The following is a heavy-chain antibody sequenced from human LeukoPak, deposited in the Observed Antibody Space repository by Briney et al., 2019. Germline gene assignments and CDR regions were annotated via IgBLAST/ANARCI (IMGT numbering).Heavy chain of an antibody. D-gene: IGHD3-10*01. V-gene: IGHV3-23*01. J-gene: IGHJ6*02. CDR1: GFTFSSYA. CDR3: AKVTTVWFGESNYGMDV. CDR2: ISGSGGST. Sequence: GSLRLSCAASGFTFSSYAMSWVRQAPGKGLEWVSAISGSGGSTYYADSVKGRFTISRDNSKNTLYLQMNSLRAEDTAVYYCAKVTTVWFGESNYGMDVWGQGPRSPSP.